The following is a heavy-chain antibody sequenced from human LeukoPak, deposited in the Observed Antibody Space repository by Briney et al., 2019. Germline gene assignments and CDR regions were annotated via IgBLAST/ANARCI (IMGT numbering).Heavy chain of an antibody. CDR2: IHHTGTT. CDR1: GGSISTNAYY. D-gene: IGHD3-10*01. J-gene: IGHJ4*02. CDR3: ARVTYNGYQHFDY. Sequence: PSETLSLTCTVSGGSISTNAYYWGWIRQPPGKGLEWITEIHHTGTTYYTPPLKSRITISVDKSNNHFSPKLNSVTAADTAVYYCARVTYNGYQHFDYWGQGILVTVSS. V-gene: IGHV4-39*07.